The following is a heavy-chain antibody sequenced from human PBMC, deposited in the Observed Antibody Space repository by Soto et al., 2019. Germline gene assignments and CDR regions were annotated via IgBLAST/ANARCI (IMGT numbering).Heavy chain of an antibody. D-gene: IGHD2-8*01. CDR1: GFIFSDHH. CDR2: ARNKAHGYTA. Sequence: PVGSLRLSCAASGFIFSDHHMDWVRQAPGKGLEWVGRARNKAHGYTAAYAASVRGRFIISRDDSKNSLSLQMNSLKTEDTAVYFCARLMGTSFDLWGQGTLVTVSS. V-gene: IGHV3-72*01. CDR3: ARLMGTSFDL. J-gene: IGHJ4*02.